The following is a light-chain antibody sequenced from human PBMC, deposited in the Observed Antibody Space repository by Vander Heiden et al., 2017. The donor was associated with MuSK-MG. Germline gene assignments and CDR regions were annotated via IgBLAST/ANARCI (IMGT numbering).Light chain of an antibody. Sequence: DIQMTHSPSSLSASVGDRVTITCRASQSVTNCLNWYQQKPGRVPKILIFAASSLESGVPSRFSGSGSGSDFTLTISNLQPEDFATYYCQQSYSLPHTFGQGTKVDI. J-gene: IGKJ2*01. CDR3: QQSYSLPHT. V-gene: IGKV1-39*01. CDR2: AAS. CDR1: QSVTNC.